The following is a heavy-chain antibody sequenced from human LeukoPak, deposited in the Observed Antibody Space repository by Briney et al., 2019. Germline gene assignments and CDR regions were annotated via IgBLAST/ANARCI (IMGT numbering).Heavy chain of an antibody. CDR2: IIPIFGTA. V-gene: IGHV1-69*13. Sequence: SVKVSCKASGGTFSSYAISWVRQAPGQGLEWMGGIIPIFGTANYAQKFQGRVTITADESTSTAYMELSSLGSEDTAVYYCARFLVTPMGGDYWGQGTLVTVSS. J-gene: IGHJ4*02. CDR3: ARFLVTPMGGDY. D-gene: IGHD4-23*01. CDR1: GGTFSSYA.